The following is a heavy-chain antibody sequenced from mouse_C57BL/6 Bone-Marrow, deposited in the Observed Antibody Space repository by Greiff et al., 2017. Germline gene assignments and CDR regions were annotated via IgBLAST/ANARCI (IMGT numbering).Heavy chain of an antibody. J-gene: IGHJ1*03. Sequence: VQLQQSGPELVKPGASVKISCKASGYTFTDYYMNWVKQSHGKSLEWIGDINPNNGGTSYNQKFKGKATLTVDKSSSTAYMELRSLTSEDSAGYYCAREVVAPYWYFDVWGTGTTVTVSS. V-gene: IGHV1-26*01. CDR2: INPNNGGT. CDR1: GYTFTDYY. CDR3: AREVVAPYWYFDV. D-gene: IGHD1-1*01.